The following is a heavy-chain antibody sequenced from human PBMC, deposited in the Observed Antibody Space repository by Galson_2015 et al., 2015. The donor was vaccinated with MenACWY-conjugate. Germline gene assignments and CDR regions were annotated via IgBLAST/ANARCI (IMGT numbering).Heavy chain of an antibody. CDR1: GFTFSSYG. CDR3: SKQAFMVRGPGWFDP. Sequence: SLRLSCAASGFTFSSYGMHWVRQAPGKGLEWVAVISYDGSNKYYADSVKGRFTISRDNSKNTLYLQMNSLRAEDTAVYYCSKQAFMVRGPGWFDPWGQGTLVAVSS. V-gene: IGHV3-30*18. CDR2: ISYDGSNK. D-gene: IGHD3-10*01. J-gene: IGHJ5*02.